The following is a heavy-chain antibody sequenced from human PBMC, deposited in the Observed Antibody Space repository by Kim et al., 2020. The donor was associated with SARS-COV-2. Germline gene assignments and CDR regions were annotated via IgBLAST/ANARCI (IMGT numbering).Heavy chain of an antibody. CDR3: AKGGGWDYYYYGMDV. V-gene: IGHV3-23*01. J-gene: IGHJ6*02. Sequence: GKGRFTIPRDKSRNTLYLQMNSLRAEDTAVYYCAKGGGWDYYYYGMDVWGQGTTVTVSS. D-gene: IGHD6-19*01.